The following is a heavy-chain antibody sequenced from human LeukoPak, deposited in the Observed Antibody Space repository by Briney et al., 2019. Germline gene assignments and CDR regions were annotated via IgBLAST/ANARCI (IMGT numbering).Heavy chain of an antibody. J-gene: IGHJ1*01. V-gene: IGHV3-23*01. CDR2: ISNSGVST. CDR3: AKDLYPHGRAEYFQH. Sequence: GGSLRLSCEASGFTFDNYAMSWVRQAPGKGLEWVSAISNSGVSTHYADSVKGRFTISRDNSKNTLFLHMNTLRADDMAVYYCAKDLYPHGRAEYFQHWGQGTLVTVSS. CDR1: GFTFDNYA. D-gene: IGHD2-2*02.